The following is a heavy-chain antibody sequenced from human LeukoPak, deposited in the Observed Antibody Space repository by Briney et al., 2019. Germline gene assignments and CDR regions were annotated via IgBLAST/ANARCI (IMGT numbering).Heavy chain of an antibody. Sequence: GGSLRLSCEASGFTFSAYAMHWVRHAPGKGLEWVAVMSKDGTYKYYADSVKGRFTISRDNSKNTLDLQMDSLRPEDTAVYYCGRRRLNFLRGVTGPPDYWGKGTLVTVSS. CDR1: GFTFSAYA. D-gene: IGHD3-10*01. CDR2: MSKDGTYK. CDR3: GRRRLNFLRGVTGPPDY. J-gene: IGHJ4*02. V-gene: IGHV3-30*04.